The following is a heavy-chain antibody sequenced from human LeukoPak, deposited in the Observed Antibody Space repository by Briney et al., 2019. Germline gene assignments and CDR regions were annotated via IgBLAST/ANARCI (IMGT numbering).Heavy chain of an antibody. Sequence: PGGSLRLSCAASGFIFSTYAMSWVRQAPGKGLEWVSGISGSGGYTYYADSVKGRFTISRDNSNNTPYLQMNSLRAEDTAVYYCAKDLYCSSTSCYMDVWGKGTTVTVSS. D-gene: IGHD2-2*01. V-gene: IGHV3-23*01. CDR1: GFIFSTYA. CDR3: AKDLYCSSTSCYMDV. J-gene: IGHJ6*03. CDR2: ISGSGGYT.